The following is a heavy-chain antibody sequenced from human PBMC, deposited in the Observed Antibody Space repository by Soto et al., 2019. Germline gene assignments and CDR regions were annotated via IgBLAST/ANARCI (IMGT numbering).Heavy chain of an antibody. V-gene: IGHV4-4*02. CDR3: ASVRGGYYYAMDV. D-gene: IGHD3-10*02. J-gene: IGHJ6*02. CDR2: IYHSGST. CDR1: GGSISTSNW. Sequence: PSETLSLTFAVSGGSISTSNWWSWVRQPPGKGLEWIGEIYHSGSTNYNPSLKSRVTISVDKSKNQFSPKLSSVTAADTAVYYCASVRGGYYYAMDVWGQGTTVTVS.